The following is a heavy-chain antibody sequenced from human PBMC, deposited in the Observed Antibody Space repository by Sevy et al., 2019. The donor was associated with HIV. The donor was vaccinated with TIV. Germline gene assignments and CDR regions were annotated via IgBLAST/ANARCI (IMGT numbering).Heavy chain of an antibody. CDR3: AIVVGPFVGFDI. Sequence: SGFVMQWVRQAPGKGLEWVAVMWVYGRNKFYAESVKGRFIISRDNSRNTMYLHINSLTAEDTAVYYCAIVVGPFVGFDICGRGTKVTVSS. D-gene: IGHD1-26*01. J-gene: IGHJ3*02. CDR2: MWVYGRNK. CDR1: SGFV. V-gene: IGHV3-33*01.